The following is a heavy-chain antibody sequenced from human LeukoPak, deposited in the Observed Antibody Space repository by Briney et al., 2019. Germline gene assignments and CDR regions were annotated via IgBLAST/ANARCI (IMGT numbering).Heavy chain of an antibody. J-gene: IGHJ6*02. CDR1: GFTVSSNY. Sequence: GGSLRLSCAASGFTVSSNYMSWVRQAPGKGLEWVSVIYSGGSTYYADSVRGRFTISRDNSKNTLYPQMNSLRAEDTAVYYCARGGWFGEYRYYYYYGMDVWGQGTTVTVSS. CDR2: IYSGGST. V-gene: IGHV3-53*01. D-gene: IGHD3-10*01. CDR3: ARGGWFGEYRYYYYYGMDV.